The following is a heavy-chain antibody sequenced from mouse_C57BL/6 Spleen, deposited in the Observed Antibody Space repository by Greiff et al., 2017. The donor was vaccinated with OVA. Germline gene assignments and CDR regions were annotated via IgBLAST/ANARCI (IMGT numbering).Heavy chain of an antibody. D-gene: IGHD2-3*01. CDR3: TGGGYYVDWYFDV. V-gene: IGHV6-3*01. CDR2: IRLKSDNYAT. J-gene: IGHJ1*03. Sequence: EVQRVESGGGLVQPGGSMKLSCVASGFTFSNYWMNWVRQSPEKGLEWVAQIRLKSDNYATHYAESVKGRFTISRDDSKSSVYLQMNNLRAEDTGIYYCTGGGYYVDWYFDVWGTGTTVTVSS. CDR1: GFTFSNYW.